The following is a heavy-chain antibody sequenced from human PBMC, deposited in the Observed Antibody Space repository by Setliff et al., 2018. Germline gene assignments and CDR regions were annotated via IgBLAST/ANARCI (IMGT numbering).Heavy chain of an antibody. D-gene: IGHD6-6*01. CDR1: GGTFNYYY. CDR2: INHTGST. CDR3: ARGRNIAARLLDS. J-gene: IGHJ4*02. Sequence: PSETLSLTCAASGGTFNYYYWTWIRQSPGKGLEWIGEINHTGSTKYNPSLKSRATISIDTSKDQFSLKLISMSAADTAVYFCARGRNIAARLLDSWGQGALVTVSS. V-gene: IGHV4-34*01.